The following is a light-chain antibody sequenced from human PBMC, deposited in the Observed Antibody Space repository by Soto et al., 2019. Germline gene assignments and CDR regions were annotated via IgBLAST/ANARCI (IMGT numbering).Light chain of an antibody. J-gene: IGLJ3*02. Sequence: QSVLTQPPSASGTPGQTVTISCSGRFSNIGSNFIYWYQQLPGTAPELLIYRNNERPSGVPDRFSASKSGTSASLAISGLRSEDEADYHCAAWDDSLSGVVFGGGTKVTVL. CDR1: FSNIGSNF. CDR3: AAWDDSLSGVV. CDR2: RNN. V-gene: IGLV1-47*01.